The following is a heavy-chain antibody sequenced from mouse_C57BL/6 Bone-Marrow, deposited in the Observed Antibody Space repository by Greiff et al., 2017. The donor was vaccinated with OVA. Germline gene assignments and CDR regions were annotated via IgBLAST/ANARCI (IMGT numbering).Heavy chain of an antibody. V-gene: IGHV1-81*01. Sequence: VQLQQSGAELVRPGASVKLSCKASGYTFTSYGISWVKQRTGQGLEWIGEIYPRSGNIYYNEKFKGKATLTADKSSSTAYMELRSLTSEDSAVYFCARSLTGTDWYFDVWGTGTTVTVSS. J-gene: IGHJ1*03. CDR3: ARSLTGTDWYFDV. D-gene: IGHD4-1*01. CDR2: IYPRSGNI. CDR1: GYTFTSYG.